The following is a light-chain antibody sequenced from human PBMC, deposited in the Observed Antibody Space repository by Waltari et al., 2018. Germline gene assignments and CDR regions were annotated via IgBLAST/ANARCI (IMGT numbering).Light chain of an antibody. Sequence: QSALTQPASVSGSPGQSITISCTGTSSDGGGDNYVSWYQQHPGKAPKLMIYEVSNRPSGVSNRLSGSKSGNTASLTISGLQAEDEADYYCSSYTSSSTLLFGGGTKLTVL. CDR2: EVS. V-gene: IGLV2-14*01. J-gene: IGLJ2*01. CDR3: SSYTSSSTLL. CDR1: SSDGGGDNY.